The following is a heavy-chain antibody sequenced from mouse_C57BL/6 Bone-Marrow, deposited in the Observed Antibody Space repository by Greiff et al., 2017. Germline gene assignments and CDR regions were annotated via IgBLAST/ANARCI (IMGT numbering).Heavy chain of an antibody. CDR2: IDPETGGT. CDR1: GYTFTDYE. J-gene: IGHJ3*01. V-gene: IGHV1-15*01. Sequence: QVQLQQPGAELVRPGASVTLSCKASGYTFTDYEMHWVKQTPVHGLEWIGAIDPETGGTAYNQKFKGKAILTADKSSSTAYMELRSLTSEDSAVYYCTSRDSSGYVGPYWGQGTLVTVSA. CDR3: TSRDSSGYVGPY. D-gene: IGHD3-2*02.